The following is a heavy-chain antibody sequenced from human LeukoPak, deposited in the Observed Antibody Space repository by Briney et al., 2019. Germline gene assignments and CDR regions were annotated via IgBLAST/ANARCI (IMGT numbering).Heavy chain of an antibody. CDR3: AKDSYDGRGYHYYYFAY. Sequence: PGGSRRLSCAASGFTFSSSGMHWVRQAPGKGLKWVAVISYDVSNKYYADSVKGRFTISRDNSKNTLYLQMNSLRAGDTAVYYCAKDSYDGRGYHYYYFAYWGQGTQVTVSS. D-gene: IGHD3-22*01. CDR2: ISYDVSNK. CDR1: GFTFSSSG. V-gene: IGHV3-30*18. J-gene: IGHJ4*02.